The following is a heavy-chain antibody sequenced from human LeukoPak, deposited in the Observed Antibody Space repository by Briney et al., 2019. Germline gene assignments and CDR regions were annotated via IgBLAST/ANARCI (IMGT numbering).Heavy chain of an antibody. CDR1: GFTFSSYS. Sequence: GGSLRLSCAASGFTFSSYSMNWVRQAPGKGLEWVSSIGCSSSYIYYADSVKGRFTISRDNAKNSLYLQMNSLRAEDTAVYYCARGAGECSGGRCYVIKWFDPWGQGTLVTVSS. D-gene: IGHD2-15*01. J-gene: IGHJ5*02. CDR3: ARGAGECSGGRCYVIKWFDP. CDR2: IGCSSSYI. V-gene: IGHV3-21*01.